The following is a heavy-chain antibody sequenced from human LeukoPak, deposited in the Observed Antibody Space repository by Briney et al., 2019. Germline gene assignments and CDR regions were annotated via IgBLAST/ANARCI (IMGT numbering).Heavy chain of an antibody. Sequence: PGGSLRLSCAASGFTVSSNYMSWVRQAPGKGLEWVSVIYSGGSTYYADSVKGRFIISRDNSKNTLYLQMNSLRAEDTAVYYCAKIAYGDYGGYFDYWGQGTLVTVSS. D-gene: IGHD4-17*01. CDR3: AKIAYGDYGGYFDY. J-gene: IGHJ4*02. CDR1: GFTVSSNY. V-gene: IGHV3-53*01. CDR2: IYSGGST.